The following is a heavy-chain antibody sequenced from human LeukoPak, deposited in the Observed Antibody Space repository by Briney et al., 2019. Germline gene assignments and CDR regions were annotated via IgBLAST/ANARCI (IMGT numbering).Heavy chain of an antibody. V-gene: IGHV1-18*01. J-gene: IGHJ5*02. CDR3: ARGGSNYDTTVYYYEDWFDP. Sequence: GASVKVSCKASGYSFTNYGITWVRQAPGQGLEWMGWISVYNGNTIYGHKLQGRVTMTTDTSTSTAYMELRSLRSDDTAVYYCARGGSNYDTTVYYYEDWFDPWGQGTLVTVSS. D-gene: IGHD3-22*01. CDR2: ISVYNGNT. CDR1: GYSFTNYG.